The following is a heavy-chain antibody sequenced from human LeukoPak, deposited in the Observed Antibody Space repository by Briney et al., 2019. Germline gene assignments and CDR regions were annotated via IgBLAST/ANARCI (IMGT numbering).Heavy chain of an antibody. D-gene: IGHD2-2*01. J-gene: IGHJ5*02. CDR1: GYTFTGYY. CDR2: INTNSGGT. CDR3: ARLFLYCSSTSCYQNWFDP. Sequence: ASVKVSCKASGYTFTGYYMHWVRQAPGQGLEWMGRINTNSGGTNYAQKFQGRVTMTRDTSISTAYIELSRLRSDDTAVYYCARLFLYCSSTSCYQNWFDPWGQGTLVTVSS. V-gene: IGHV1-2*06.